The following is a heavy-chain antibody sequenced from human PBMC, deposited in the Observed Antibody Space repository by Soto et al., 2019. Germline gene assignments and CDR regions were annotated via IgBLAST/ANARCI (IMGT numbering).Heavy chain of an antibody. Sequence: GGSLRLSCAASGFTFSSYAMHWVRQAPGKGLEWVAVISYDGSNKYYADSVKGRFTISRDNSKNTLYLQMNSLRAEDTAVYYCARGGGVGYDSSGYYYYYYGMDVWGQVTTVTVSS. CDR1: GFTFSSYA. V-gene: IGHV3-30-3*01. J-gene: IGHJ6*02. D-gene: IGHD3-22*01. CDR3: ARGGGVGYDSSGYYYYYYGMDV. CDR2: ISYDGSNK.